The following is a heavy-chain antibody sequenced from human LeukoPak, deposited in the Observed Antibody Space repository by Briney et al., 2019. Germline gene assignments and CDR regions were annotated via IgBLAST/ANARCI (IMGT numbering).Heavy chain of an antibody. CDR1: GYTFTSYD. J-gene: IGHJ6*02. CDR2: MNPNSGNT. D-gene: IGHD4-23*01. Sequence: GASVKVSCKASGYTFTSYDINWVRQATGQGLEWMGWMNPNSGNTGDAQKFQGRVTMTRNTSISTAYMELSSLRSEDTAVYYCARGMATVVTQAYYYYYYGVDVWGQGTTVTVSS. CDR3: ARGMATVVTQAYYYYYYGVDV. V-gene: IGHV1-8*01.